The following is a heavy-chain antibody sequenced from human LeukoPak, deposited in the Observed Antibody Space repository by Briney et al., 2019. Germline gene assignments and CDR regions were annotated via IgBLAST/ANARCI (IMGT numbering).Heavy chain of an antibody. Sequence: SETLSLTCTVSGGSISSYYWSWIRQPPGKGLEWIGHIYYSGSTNYNPSLKSRVTISIDTSKNQFSLRLSSVTAADTAVYYCARGAAGYSCGWGQGTLVTVSS. J-gene: IGHJ4*02. CDR2: IYYSGST. CDR1: GGSISSYY. V-gene: IGHV4-59*01. D-gene: IGHD5-18*01. CDR3: ARGAAGYSCG.